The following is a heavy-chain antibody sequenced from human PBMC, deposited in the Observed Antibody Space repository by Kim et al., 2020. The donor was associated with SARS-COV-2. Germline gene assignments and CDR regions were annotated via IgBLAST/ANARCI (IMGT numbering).Heavy chain of an antibody. Sequence: SETLSLTCAVYGGSFSGFYWSWIRQPPGRGLEWIGDINHSGRTNYNPSLKSRVTISVDTSKNQFSLKLTSVTAADTAVYYCARRLCNTSVSGSHYCDLWGQGTLVTVSS. J-gene: IGHJ4*02. CDR1: GGSFSGFY. CDR2: INHSGRT. V-gene: IGHV4-34*01. D-gene: IGHD3-10*01. CDR3: ARRLCNTSVSGSHYCDL.